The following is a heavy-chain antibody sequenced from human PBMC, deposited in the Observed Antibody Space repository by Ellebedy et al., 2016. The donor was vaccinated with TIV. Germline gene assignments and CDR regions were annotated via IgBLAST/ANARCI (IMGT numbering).Heavy chain of an antibody. V-gene: IGHV1-69*04. D-gene: IGHD1-26*01. CDR2: IIPTLAIT. CDR1: GYTFIDYG. Sequence: AASVKVSCKSSGYTFIDYGISWSRQAPGQGLEWMGRIIPTLAITYYAQKFQGRVTITADISTDTASMDLSSLRSEDTAIYYCATWAGHRGFSGTFQGPFDYWGQGTLVTVSS. J-gene: IGHJ4*02. CDR3: ATWAGHRGFSGTFQGPFDY.